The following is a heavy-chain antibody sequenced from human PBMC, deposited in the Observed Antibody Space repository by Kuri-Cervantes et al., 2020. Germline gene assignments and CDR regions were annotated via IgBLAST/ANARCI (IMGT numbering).Heavy chain of an antibody. Sequence: ASVKVSCKASGYTFTSYDINWVRQATGQGLEWMGWMNPNSGNTGYAQKFQGRVTMTRNTSISTAHMELSSLRSEDTAVYYCARELKASYYYYGMDVWGQGTTVTVSS. CDR3: ARELKASYYYYGMDV. CDR1: GYTFTSYD. J-gene: IGHJ6*02. V-gene: IGHV1-8*01. CDR2: MNPNSGNT.